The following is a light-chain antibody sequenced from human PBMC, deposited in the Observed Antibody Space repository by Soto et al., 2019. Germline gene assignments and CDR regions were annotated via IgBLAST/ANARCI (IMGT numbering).Light chain of an antibody. CDR3: NSYAGSNIV. V-gene: IGLV2-8*01. J-gene: IGLJ1*01. CDR1: SSDVGGYNY. CDR2: EVY. Sequence: QSALSQPPSASGSPGQSVTISCTGTSSDVGGYNYVSWYQQHPGQAPKLMIYEVYKRPSGVPDRFSGSKSGNTDSLTVSGLQAEDEADYYCNSYAGSNIVFGTGTKVTVL.